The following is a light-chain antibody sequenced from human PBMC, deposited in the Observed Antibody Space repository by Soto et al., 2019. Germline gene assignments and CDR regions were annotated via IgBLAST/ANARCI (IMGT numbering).Light chain of an antibody. V-gene: IGKV3-15*01. CDR2: GAS. CDR3: QQYNNWPPEYI. CDR1: QSVSSN. Sequence: EIVMTQSPATLSVSPGERATLSCRASQSVSSNLAWYQQKPGQAPRLLIYGASTRATGIPARFSGSGSGTEFTLTISSLQSEDFAVYYGQQYNNWPPEYIFGQGTKLEIK. J-gene: IGKJ2*01.